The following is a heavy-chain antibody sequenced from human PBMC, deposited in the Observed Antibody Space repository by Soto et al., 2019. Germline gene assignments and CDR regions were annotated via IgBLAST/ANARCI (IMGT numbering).Heavy chain of an antibody. CDR1: GFSFSSYA. CDR2: ISGSGNTP. D-gene: IGHD2-15*01. Sequence: PGGSLRLSCAASGFSFSSYAMSWVRQAPRKGLEWVSAISGSGNTPYYADSVKGRFTISRDNSESTLYLQMNSLRAEDTAVYYCAKVGRVSGGSRPLGYWGQGTLVTVSS. J-gene: IGHJ1*01. CDR3: AKVGRVSGGSRPLGY. V-gene: IGHV3-23*01.